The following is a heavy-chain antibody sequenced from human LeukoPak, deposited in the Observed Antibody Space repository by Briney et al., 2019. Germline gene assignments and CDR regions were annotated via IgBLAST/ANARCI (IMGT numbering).Heavy chain of an antibody. V-gene: IGHV3-74*01. CDR1: GFTFSNYW. Sequence: GGSLRLSCAASGFTFSNYWMHWVRQAPGRGLVWVSRINTDGSSTSYVDSVKGRFTISRDNAKNTLYLQMNSLRAEDTAVYYCAKAHSSSWFRDYFDYWGQGTLVTVSS. D-gene: IGHD6-13*01. J-gene: IGHJ4*02. CDR2: INTDGSST. CDR3: AKAHSSSWFRDYFDY.